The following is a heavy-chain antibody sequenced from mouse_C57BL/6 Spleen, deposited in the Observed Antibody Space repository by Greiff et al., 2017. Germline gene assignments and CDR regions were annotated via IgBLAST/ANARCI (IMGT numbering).Heavy chain of an antibody. CDR1: GYAFTNYL. Sequence: QVHVKQSGAELVRPGTSVKVSCKASGYAFTNYLIEWVKQRPGQGLEWIGVINPGSGGTNYNEKFKGKATLTADKSSSTAYMQLSSLTSEDSAVYFRANSNYVYYYAMDYWGQGTSVTVSS. CDR3: ANSNYVYYYAMDY. CDR2: INPGSGGT. J-gene: IGHJ4*01. V-gene: IGHV1-54*01. D-gene: IGHD2-5*01.